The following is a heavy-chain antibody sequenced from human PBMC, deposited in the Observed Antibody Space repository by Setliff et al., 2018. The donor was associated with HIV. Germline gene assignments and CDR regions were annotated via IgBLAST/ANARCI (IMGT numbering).Heavy chain of an antibody. J-gene: IGHJ2*01. CDR2: IYTSGST. Sequence: SETLSLTCTVSGGSISSYYWSWIRQPAGKGLEWIGRIYTSGSTNYNPSLKSRVTMSVDTSKNHFSLNLTSVTAADTGVYFCARAPQDRTTWYFDLWGRGTLVTVSS. V-gene: IGHV4-4*07. CDR1: GGSISSYY. D-gene: IGHD4-17*01. CDR3: ARAPQDRTTWYFDL.